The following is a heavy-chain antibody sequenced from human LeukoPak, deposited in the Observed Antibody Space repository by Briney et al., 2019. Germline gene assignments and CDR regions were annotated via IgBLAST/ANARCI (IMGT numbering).Heavy chain of an antibody. J-gene: IGHJ4*02. V-gene: IGHV3-30*18. D-gene: IGHD3-10*01. Sequence: GGSLRLSCAASGFTFSSFGMHWVRQAPGKGPEWLALISSDGSNKYYADSVKGRFTISRDNSKNTVDLQMNSLRAEDTAVYHCAKDLGGIYYGGGQHYYFDYWGQGTLVTASS. CDR1: GFTFSSFG. CDR2: ISSDGSNK. CDR3: AKDLGGIYYGGGQHYYFDY.